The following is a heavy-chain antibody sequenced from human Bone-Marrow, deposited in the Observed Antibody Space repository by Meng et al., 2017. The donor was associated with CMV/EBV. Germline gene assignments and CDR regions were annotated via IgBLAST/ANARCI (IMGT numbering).Heavy chain of an antibody. V-gene: IGHV4-34*01. Sequence: SETLSLTCAVYGGSFSGYYWSWIRQPPGKGLEWIGEINHSGSTNYNPSLKSRVTISVDTSKNQFSLKLSSVTAADTAVHYCARHAYYDFWSGFPLGGMDVWGQGTTVTVSS. J-gene: IGHJ6*02. CDR1: GGSFSGYY. D-gene: IGHD3-3*01. CDR2: INHSGST. CDR3: ARHAYYDFWSGFPLGGMDV.